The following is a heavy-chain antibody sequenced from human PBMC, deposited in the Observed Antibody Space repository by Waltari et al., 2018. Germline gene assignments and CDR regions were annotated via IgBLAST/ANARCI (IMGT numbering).Heavy chain of an antibody. Sequence: EVQLVESGGGLVQPGGSLRLSCAASGFTFSNYWMHWGRQAPGKGLVWVSRINGDGYRTDYADSVTGRFTVSRDNARNTVYLQMNSLRAEDTAVYYCARLEAEQWLGDYWGQGTLVTVSS. CDR2: INGDGYRT. CDR3: ARLEAEQWLGDY. V-gene: IGHV3-74*01. D-gene: IGHD6-19*01. CDR1: GFTFSNYW. J-gene: IGHJ4*02.